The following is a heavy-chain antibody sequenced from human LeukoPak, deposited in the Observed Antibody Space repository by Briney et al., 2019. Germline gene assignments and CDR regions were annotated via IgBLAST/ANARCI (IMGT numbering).Heavy chain of an antibody. CDR1: GFTFSAYH. CDR3: ARVWQDYSGVDY. D-gene: IGHD2-21*01. V-gene: IGHV3-48*02. J-gene: IGHJ4*02. CDR2: ISTTGTTI. Sequence: GSLRLSCAASGFTFSAYHINWVRQAPGKGLEWISYISTTGTTIHYADSVKGRFAISRDNAKSSLYLQMNSLRDEDTAVYYCARVWQDYSGVDYWGQGTLVTVSS.